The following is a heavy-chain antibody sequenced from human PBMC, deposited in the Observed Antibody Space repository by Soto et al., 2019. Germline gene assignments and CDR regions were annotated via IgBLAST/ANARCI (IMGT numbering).Heavy chain of an antibody. CDR3: ATAGAAHAFHI. V-gene: IGHV3-23*01. D-gene: IGHD3-10*01. CDR1: GFAFRNYA. J-gene: IGHJ3*02. Sequence: EEQLLESGGGLVQPGGSLRLSCTASGFAFRNYAMSWVRQTPEKGLEWVSVVNSGSDKTYYADYVRGRFTISRDNSKNTLYLHMSRLRAEDTALYYCATAGAAHAFHIWGQGTMVTVSS. CDR2: VNSGSDKT.